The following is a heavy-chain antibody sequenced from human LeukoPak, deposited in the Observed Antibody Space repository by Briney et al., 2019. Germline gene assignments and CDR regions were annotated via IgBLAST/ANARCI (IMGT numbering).Heavy chain of an antibody. Sequence: GASVKVSCKASGYTFTSYDINWVRQATGQGLEWMGWMNPNSGGTNYAQKFQGRVTMTRDTSISTAYMELSRLRSDDTAVYYCARDPPTYYYDSSGYYFDYWGQGTLVTVSS. V-gene: IGHV1-2*02. CDR3: ARDPPTYYYDSSGYYFDY. D-gene: IGHD3-22*01. CDR2: MNPNSGGT. J-gene: IGHJ4*02. CDR1: GYTFTSYD.